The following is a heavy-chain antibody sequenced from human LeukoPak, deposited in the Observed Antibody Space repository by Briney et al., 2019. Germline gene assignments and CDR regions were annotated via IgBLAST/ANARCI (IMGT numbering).Heavy chain of an antibody. J-gene: IGHJ4*02. D-gene: IGHD3-9*01. Sequence: ASVRVSCKVSGYTLTELSMHWVRQAPGKGLEWMGGFDPEDGETIYAQKFQGRVTMTEDTSTDTAYMELSSLRSEDTAVYYCATINPSDYDILTGYYKGFDYWGQGTLVTVSS. CDR3: ATINPSDYDILTGYYKGFDY. V-gene: IGHV1-24*01. CDR1: GYTLTELS. CDR2: FDPEDGET.